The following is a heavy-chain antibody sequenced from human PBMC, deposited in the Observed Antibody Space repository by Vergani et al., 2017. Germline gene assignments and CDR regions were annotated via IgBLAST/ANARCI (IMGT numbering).Heavy chain of an antibody. CDR2: IYSTGST. J-gene: IGHJ4*02. D-gene: IGHD3-22*01. Sequence: QLQLQESGPGLVKPSETLSLTCTVSGGSITYGAFYWNWIRQHPGKGLEWIGYIYSTGSTHHNPSLRRRINMSVETSKNHFSLELNSVTAADTAMYYCARMGGYDEGDAFRIGYFDSWGPGILVTVSS. V-gene: IGHV4-31*03. CDR1: GGSITYGAFY. CDR3: ARMGGYDEGDAFRIGYFDS.